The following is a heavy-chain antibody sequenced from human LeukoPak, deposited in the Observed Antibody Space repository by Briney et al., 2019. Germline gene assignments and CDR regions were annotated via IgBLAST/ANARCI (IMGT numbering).Heavy chain of an antibody. CDR2: IRYDGSNK. D-gene: IGHD3-10*01. CDR1: GFTFSSYG. CDR3: ANGPFGELTPPYYYYYYGMDV. J-gene: IGHJ6*02. V-gene: IGHV3-30*02. Sequence: GGSLRLSRAASGFTFSSYGMHWVRQAPGKGLEWVAFIRYDGSNKYYADSVKGRFTISRDNSKNTLYLQMNSLRAEDTAVYYCANGPFGELTPPYYYYYYGMDVWGQGTTVTVSS.